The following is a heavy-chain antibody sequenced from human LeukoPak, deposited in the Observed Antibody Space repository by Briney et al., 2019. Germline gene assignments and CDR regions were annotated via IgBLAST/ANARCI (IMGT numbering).Heavy chain of an antibody. CDR2: ISNGNT. CDR3: VREAGYCASVCLKSNWFDP. Sequence: GGSLRLSCAASGFPFSNHAMSWVRQPPGKGLEWVAAISNGNTYYADSVRGRFAISRDDSKNMVYLQMNSLRDEDTALYYCVREAGYCASVCLKSNWFDPWGQGIQITVSS. V-gene: IGHV3-23*01. J-gene: IGHJ5*02. CDR1: GFPFSNHA. D-gene: IGHD2-15*01.